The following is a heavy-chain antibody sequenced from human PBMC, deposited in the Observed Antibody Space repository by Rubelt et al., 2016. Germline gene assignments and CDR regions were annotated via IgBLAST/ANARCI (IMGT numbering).Heavy chain of an antibody. V-gene: IGHV1-18*01. J-gene: IGHJ4*02. Sequence: QVQLVQSGTEVKKPGASVKVSCKASGYTFTNYNINWVRQAPGQGLEWMGWISAFNGNTNYALKLQGGVTMTTDPSTSTAYMGLRSLRSDDTAVYYCARDGIEWELLDYWGQGTLVTVSS. CDR3: ARDGIEWELLDY. CDR2: ISAFNGNT. D-gene: IGHD1-26*01. CDR1: GYTFTNYN.